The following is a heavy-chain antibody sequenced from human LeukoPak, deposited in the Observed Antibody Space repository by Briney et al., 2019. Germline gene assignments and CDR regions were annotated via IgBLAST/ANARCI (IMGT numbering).Heavy chain of an antibody. V-gene: IGHV3-23*01. J-gene: IGHJ4*02. Sequence: GGSLRLSCAASGFTFSSYAMSWVRQAPGKGLQWFSAISGSGGSTYYADSVEGRFTISRDNAKNSLYLQMNSLRAEDTAVYYCARDARYSGSGGYWGQGTLVTVSS. CDR3: ARDARYSGSGGY. CDR1: GFTFSSYA. CDR2: ISGSGGST. D-gene: IGHD5-12*01.